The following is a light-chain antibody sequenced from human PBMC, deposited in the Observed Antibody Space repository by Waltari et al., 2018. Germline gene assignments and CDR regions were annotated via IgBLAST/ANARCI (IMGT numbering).Light chain of an antibody. CDR1: KLGDKY. CDR3: QAWDSSTVV. CDR2: QDS. Sequence: SYELTQPPSVSVSPGQTASITCSGDKLGDKYACWYQQKPGQSPVLVIYQDSKRPSGIPERVSGSNSGNTATLTISGTPAMDEADYYCQAWDSSTVVFGGGTKLTVL. V-gene: IGLV3-1*01. J-gene: IGLJ2*01.